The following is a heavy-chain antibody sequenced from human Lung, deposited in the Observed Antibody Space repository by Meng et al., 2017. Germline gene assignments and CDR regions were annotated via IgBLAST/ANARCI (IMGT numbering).Heavy chain of an antibody. CDR1: GGSFSDYY. J-gene: IGHJ4*02. V-gene: IGHV4-34*01. D-gene: IGHD1-26*01. Sequence: VHVHLFVSGGLQSSETLSLTCVVSGGSFSDYYWSSIRQPPGKGREWIGKINHSRRTNYNPSLESRATISVDTSQNNLSLKLSSVTAADSAVYYCARGPTTMAHDFDYSCQGTLVTVSS. CDR2: INHSRRT. CDR3: ARGPTTMAHDFDY.